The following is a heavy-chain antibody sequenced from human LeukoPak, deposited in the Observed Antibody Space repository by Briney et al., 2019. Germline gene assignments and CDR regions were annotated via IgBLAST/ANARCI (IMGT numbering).Heavy chain of an antibody. Sequence: SETLSLTCTVSGGSISSYYWSWIRQPPGKGLQWLGYIYASGSTKYNPSLKRRVTMSADTSKDQFSLKLTSLTAADTAVYYCARHPTSSWSLAAFDIWGQGTMVTVSS. CDR2: IYASGST. CDR1: GGSISSYY. D-gene: IGHD6-13*01. V-gene: IGHV4-4*09. J-gene: IGHJ3*02. CDR3: ARHPTSSWSLAAFDI.